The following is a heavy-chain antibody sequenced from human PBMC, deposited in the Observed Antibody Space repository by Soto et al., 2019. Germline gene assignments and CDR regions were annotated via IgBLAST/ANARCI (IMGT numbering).Heavy chain of an antibody. D-gene: IGHD5-12*01. J-gene: IGHJ6*02. CDR3: VRAAGYSGSDCVCYYGMDV. CDR1: GFTFRNYG. V-gene: IGHV3-33*01. CDR2: VWYDGGNK. Sequence: QVQLVESGGGVVQPGRSLRLSCAASGFTFRNYGMHWVRQAPAKGLEWVALVWYDGGNKNYVDSVKGRVTISRDKSKKTLYRHLNSLRHDVRAVYYCVRAAGYSGSDCVCYYGMDVWGQGTTVTVSS.